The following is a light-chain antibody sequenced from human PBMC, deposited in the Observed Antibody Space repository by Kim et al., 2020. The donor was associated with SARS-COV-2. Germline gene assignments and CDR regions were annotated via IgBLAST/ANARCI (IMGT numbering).Light chain of an antibody. CDR2: GVS. V-gene: IGKV1-39*01. J-gene: IGKJ2*03. Sequence: SASVGDRVTITCRASQSISSYLNWYQQKPGKAPNLLIYGVSSLQSGVPSRFSGSGSGTDFTLTISSLQPEDFATYYCQQSYSTPYSFGQGTKLEI. CDR1: QSISSY. CDR3: QQSYSTPYS.